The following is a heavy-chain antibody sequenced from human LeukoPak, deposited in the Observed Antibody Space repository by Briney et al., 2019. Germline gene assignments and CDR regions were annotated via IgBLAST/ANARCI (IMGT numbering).Heavy chain of an antibody. CDR2: IYQDGSAK. D-gene: IGHD3-9*01. CDR3: ARDQYKGELRYFDWLTPSAFDI. Sequence: PPGGSLRLSCAASGFTFSSFWMSWVRQAPGKGLEWVAIIYQDGSAKYYVDSVKGRFTISRDNARNSLYLQMNSLRAEDTAVYYCARDQYKGELRYFDWLTPSAFDIWGQGTMVTVSS. V-gene: IGHV3-7*01. J-gene: IGHJ3*02. CDR1: GFTFSSFW.